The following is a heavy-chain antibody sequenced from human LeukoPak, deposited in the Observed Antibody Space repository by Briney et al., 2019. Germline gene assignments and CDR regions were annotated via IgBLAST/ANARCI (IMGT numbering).Heavy chain of an antibody. CDR1: GFTFSNAR. V-gene: IGHV3-15*01. D-gene: IGHD4-17*01. CDR2: IKSKTDGGTT. J-gene: IGHJ4*02. CDR3: TTVDYGDFFDY. Sequence: PGGSLRLSCAASGFTFSNARMSWVRPAPGKGLEWVGRIKSKTDGGTTDYAAPVKRRFTISRDDSKNTLYLQMNSLKTEDTAVYYCTTVDYGDFFDYWGQGTLVTVSS.